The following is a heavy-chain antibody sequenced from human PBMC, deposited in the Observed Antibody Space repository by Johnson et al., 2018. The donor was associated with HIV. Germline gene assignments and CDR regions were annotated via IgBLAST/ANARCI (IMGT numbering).Heavy chain of an antibody. J-gene: IGHJ3*02. Sequence: QVQLVEFGGGVVQPGRSLRLSCAASGFTFSSYGMHWVRQAPGKGLEWVAVISYDGSNKYYADSVKGRFTISRDNSKNTLYLQMNSLRAEDTAVYYCAKAGAFDIWGQGTMVTVSS. CDR1: GFTFSSYG. CDR2: ISYDGSNK. CDR3: AKAGAFDI. V-gene: IGHV3-30*18.